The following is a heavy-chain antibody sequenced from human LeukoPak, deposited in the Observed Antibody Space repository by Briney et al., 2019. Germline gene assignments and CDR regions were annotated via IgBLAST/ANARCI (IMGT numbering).Heavy chain of an antibody. D-gene: IGHD3-22*01. CDR3: TRGVDSSAYL. J-gene: IGHJ4*02. CDR1: GYSFTTYY. Sequence: GESLRISCKGSGYSFTTYYINWVRQMPGKGLEWMGRIDPSDSYTNYSPSLQGHVTISADKSISTAYLQWRSLKASDTAMYYCTRGVDSSAYLWGQGTLVTVSS. V-gene: IGHV5-10-1*01. CDR2: IDPSDSYT.